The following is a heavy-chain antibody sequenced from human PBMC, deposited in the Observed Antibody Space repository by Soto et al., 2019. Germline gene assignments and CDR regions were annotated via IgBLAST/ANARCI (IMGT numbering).Heavy chain of an antibody. CDR2: ISGSGGST. CDR1: GFTFSSYA. D-gene: IGHD3-10*01. CDR3: AKPLKSMVRGVIAYYFDY. J-gene: IGHJ4*02. V-gene: IGHV3-23*01. Sequence: GGSLRLSCAASGFTFSSYAMSWVRQAPGKGLEWVSAISGSGGSTYYADSVKGRFTISRDNSKNTLYLQMNSLRAEDTAVYYCAKPLKSMVRGVIAYYFDYWGQGTLVTVSS.